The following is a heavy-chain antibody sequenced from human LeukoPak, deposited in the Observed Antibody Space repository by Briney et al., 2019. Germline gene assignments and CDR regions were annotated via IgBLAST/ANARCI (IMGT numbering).Heavy chain of an antibody. CDR3: ARDRVVRGVITPYYFDY. CDR2: IYSGGST. V-gene: IGHV3-66*02. Sequence: TGGSLRLSCAASGFTVSSNYMSWVRQAPGKGLEWVSAIYSGGSTYYADSVRGRFTISRDNSKNTLYLQMNSLRAEDTAVYYCARDRVVRGVITPYYFDYWGQGTLVTVSS. D-gene: IGHD3-10*01. CDR1: GFTVSSNY. J-gene: IGHJ4*02.